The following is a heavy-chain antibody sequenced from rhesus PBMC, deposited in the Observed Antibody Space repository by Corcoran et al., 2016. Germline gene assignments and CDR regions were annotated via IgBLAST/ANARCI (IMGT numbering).Heavy chain of an antibody. Sequence: QVQLQESGPGLVKPSETLSLTCAVSGGSLSGYYWNWIGQSPGKGLEWIGRVYGRGVSTDYNPSLKSRVTISTDASEIQFSLKLNSVTAADTAIYYCAIYIGYGFGLDSWGQGVAVTVSS. CDR1: GGSLSGYY. D-gene: IGHD5-36*01. CDR3: AIYIGYGFGLDS. V-gene: IGHV4-160*01. CDR2: VYGRGVST. J-gene: IGHJ6*01.